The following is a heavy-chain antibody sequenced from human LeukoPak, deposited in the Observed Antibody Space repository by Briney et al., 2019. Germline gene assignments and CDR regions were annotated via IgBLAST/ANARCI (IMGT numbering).Heavy chain of an antibody. CDR3: ARGSYYDFWSGYYTAFDH. Sequence: ASVKVSCKASGYTFTSYYMHWVRQAPGQRLEWMGWINAGNGNTKYSQEFQGRVTITRDTSASTAYMELSSLRSEDMAVYYCARGSYYDFWSGYYTAFDHWGQGTLVTVSS. D-gene: IGHD3-3*01. V-gene: IGHV1-3*03. J-gene: IGHJ4*02. CDR1: GYTFTSYY. CDR2: INAGNGNT.